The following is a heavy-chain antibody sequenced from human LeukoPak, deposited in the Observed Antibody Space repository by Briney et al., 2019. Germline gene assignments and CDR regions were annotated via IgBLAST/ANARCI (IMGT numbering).Heavy chain of an antibody. CDR2: ISGSGGST. Sequence: GGSLRLSCAASGFTFSSYAMSWVRQAPGKGLEWVSAISGSGGSTYYADSVKGRFTISRDNSKNTLYLQMNSLRAEDTAVYYCAKDPRIRYCSSTSCPLNWFDPWGQGTLVTASS. CDR1: GFTFSSYA. D-gene: IGHD2-2*01. J-gene: IGHJ5*02. V-gene: IGHV3-23*01. CDR3: AKDPRIRYCSSTSCPLNWFDP.